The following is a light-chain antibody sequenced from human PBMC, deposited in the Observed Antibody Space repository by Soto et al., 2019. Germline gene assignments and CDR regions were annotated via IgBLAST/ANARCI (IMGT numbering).Light chain of an antibody. CDR3: NSYTSSTTSV. CDR1: TSDVGGYNY. V-gene: IGLV2-14*01. Sequence: QSVLTQPASVSGSPGQSITISCTGTTSDVGGYNYVSWYQQHPGKAPKLMIYEVNNRPSGVSHRFSGSKSGNTASLTISGLQAEDEADYYCNSYTSSTTSVFGGGTKLTVL. J-gene: IGLJ2*01. CDR2: EVN.